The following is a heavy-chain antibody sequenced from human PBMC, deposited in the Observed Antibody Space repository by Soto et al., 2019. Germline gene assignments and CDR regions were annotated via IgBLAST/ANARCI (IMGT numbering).Heavy chain of an antibody. J-gene: IGHJ6*02. D-gene: IGHD1-7*01. Sequence: GGSLRLSCAASGFTFSSYGMHWVRQAPGKGLEWVAVISYDGSNKYYADSVKGRFTISRDNSKNTLYLQMNSLRAEDTAVYYCAKILSRYGTTWGMDVWGQGTTVTVSS. CDR2: ISYDGSNK. CDR3: AKILSRYGTTWGMDV. CDR1: GFTFSSYG. V-gene: IGHV3-30*18.